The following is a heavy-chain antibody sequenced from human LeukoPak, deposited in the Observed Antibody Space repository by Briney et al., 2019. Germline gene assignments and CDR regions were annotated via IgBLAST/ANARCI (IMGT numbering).Heavy chain of an antibody. CDR2: ISISSSTI. CDR1: GFTFSTYS. V-gene: IGHV3-48*02. Sequence: GGSLRLSCAASGFTFSTYSINWVRQAPGKWLEWVSYISISSSTIYYADSVKGRFTISRDNAKNSLYLKINSLSDEDTAVYYCATVLVWFGESSGGFEYWGPGIMVTVCS. CDR3: ATVLVWFGESSGGFEY. J-gene: IGHJ4*02. D-gene: IGHD3-10*01.